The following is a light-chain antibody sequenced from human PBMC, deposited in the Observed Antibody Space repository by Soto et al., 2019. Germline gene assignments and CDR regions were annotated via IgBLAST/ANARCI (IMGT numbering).Light chain of an antibody. CDR2: WAS. Sequence: EIVVTQPPDSLAVSLGERATINWKSSQSVLYSSNNKNYLAWYEKKPRKPPKLLMYWASTRESGVPDRFSGSGSGTDFTLTISSLQAEDVAVYYCQQYYHTPLTFGGGTKVDI. CDR3: QQYYHTPLT. CDR1: QSVLYSSNNKNY. V-gene: IGKV4-1*01. J-gene: IGKJ4*01.